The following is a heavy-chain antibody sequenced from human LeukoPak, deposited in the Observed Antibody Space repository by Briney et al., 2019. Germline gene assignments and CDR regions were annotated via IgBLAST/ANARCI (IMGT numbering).Heavy chain of an antibody. V-gene: IGHV4-34*01. Sequence: SETLSLTCAVYGGSFSGYYWSWIRQPPGKGLEWIGEINHSGSTNYNPSLKSRVTISVDTSKNQFSLKLSSVTAADTAVYYCARLDLRGDQKLDYWGQGTLVTVSS. CDR2: INHSGST. CDR3: ARLDLRGDQKLDY. D-gene: IGHD7-27*01. CDR1: GGSFSGYY. J-gene: IGHJ4*02.